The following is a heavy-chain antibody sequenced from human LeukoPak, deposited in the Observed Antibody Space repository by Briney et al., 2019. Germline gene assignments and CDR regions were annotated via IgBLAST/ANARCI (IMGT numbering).Heavy chain of an antibody. V-gene: IGHV3-48*04. CDR1: GFTFSSYS. CDR3: ARAYCSSTSCYRGPDY. CDR2: ISSSSSTI. Sequence: PGGSLRLSCAASGFTFSSYSMNWVRQAPGKGLEWVSYISSSSSTIYYADSVKGRFTISRDNAKNSLYLQMNSLRAEDTAVYYCARAYCSSTSCYRGPDYWGQGTLVTVSS. D-gene: IGHD2-2*01. J-gene: IGHJ4*02.